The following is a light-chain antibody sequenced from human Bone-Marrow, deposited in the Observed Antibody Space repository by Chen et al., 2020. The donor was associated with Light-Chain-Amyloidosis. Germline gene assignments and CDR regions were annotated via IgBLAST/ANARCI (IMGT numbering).Light chain of an antibody. CDR3: QQSNSFPRT. CDR1: QAISRW. CDR2: GAS. V-gene: IGKV1-12*01. J-gene: IGKJ1*01. Sequence: DIQMTQSPSSVSASVGGRVTITCRANQAISRWLAWYQQKPGKAPQLLIYGASTLQSGVPSRFSGSGSGTDFTLTINTLQPEDFATYYCQQSNSFPRTFGQGTKVEIK.